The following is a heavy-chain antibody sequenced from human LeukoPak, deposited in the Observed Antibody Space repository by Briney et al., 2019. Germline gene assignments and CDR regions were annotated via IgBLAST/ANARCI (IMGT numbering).Heavy chain of an antibody. V-gene: IGHV1-18*01. J-gene: IGHJ4*02. Sequence: GASVKVSCKASGYTFTRYGISWVTQAPGQGLEWMGWISAYNGNTNYAQKLQGRVTMTTDTSTSTAYMELRSLRSDDTAVYYCARNHPSLLSIAAAGTKNNFDYWGQGTLVTVSS. D-gene: IGHD6-13*01. CDR3: ARNHPSLLSIAAAGTKNNFDY. CDR1: GYTFTRYG. CDR2: ISAYNGNT.